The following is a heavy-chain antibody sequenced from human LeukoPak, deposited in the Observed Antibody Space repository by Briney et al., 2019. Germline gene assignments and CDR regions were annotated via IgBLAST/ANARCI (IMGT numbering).Heavy chain of an antibody. D-gene: IGHD4-17*01. CDR1: GGSISDISYY. CDR2: VYYNGDT. V-gene: IGHV4-39*01. CDR3: ARLLYDFGDHYFDF. Sequence: SETLPLTCAVSGGSISDISYYWAWIRQSPGKGLEWIGNVYYNGDTWSNPSLKSRVTQSVETSRDHFSLNLRSATAADTAVYYCARLLYDFGDHYFDFWGQGTLVTVSS. J-gene: IGHJ4*02.